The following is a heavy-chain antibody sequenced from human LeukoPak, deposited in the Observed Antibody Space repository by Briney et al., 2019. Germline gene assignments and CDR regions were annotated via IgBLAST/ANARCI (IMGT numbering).Heavy chain of an antibody. CDR2: INPSGGST. Sequence: ASVKVSCKASGYTFTSYFMHWVRQAPGQGLEWMGIINPSGGSTSYAQKFQGRVTMTRDTSTSTVYMELSSLRSEDTAVYSCARDLLYYGSGSYYNPLGYWGQGTLVTVSS. D-gene: IGHD3-10*01. CDR3: ARDLLYYGSGSYYNPLGY. V-gene: IGHV1-46*01. CDR1: GYTFTSYF. J-gene: IGHJ4*02.